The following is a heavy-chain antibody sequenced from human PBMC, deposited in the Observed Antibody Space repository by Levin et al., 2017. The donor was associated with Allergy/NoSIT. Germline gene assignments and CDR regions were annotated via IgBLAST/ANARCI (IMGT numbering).Heavy chain of an antibody. V-gene: IGHV4-31*03. CDR1: GGSISSGGYY. CDR2: IYYSGST. Sequence: SETLSLTCTVSGGSISSGGYYWSWIRQHPGKGLEWIGYIYYSGSTYYNPSLKSRVTISVDTSKNQFSLKLSSVTAADTAVYYCARTYSSRHDCFDYWGQGTLVTVSS. J-gene: IGHJ4*02. D-gene: IGHD6-13*01. CDR3: ARTYSSRHDCFDY.